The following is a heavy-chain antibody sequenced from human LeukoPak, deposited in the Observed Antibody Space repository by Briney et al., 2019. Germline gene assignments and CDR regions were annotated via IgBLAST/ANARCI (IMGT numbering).Heavy chain of an antibody. CDR1: GGSISSSSYY. J-gene: IGHJ4*02. D-gene: IGHD5-18*01. CDR3: ARLAMVTSFDY. CDR2: IYYSGST. Sequence: PSETLSLTCTVSGGSISSSSYYWGWIRQPPGKGLGWIGSIYYSGSTYYNPSLKSRVTISVDTSKNQFSLKLSSVTAADTAVYYCARLAMVTSFDYWGQGTLVTVSS. V-gene: IGHV4-39*01.